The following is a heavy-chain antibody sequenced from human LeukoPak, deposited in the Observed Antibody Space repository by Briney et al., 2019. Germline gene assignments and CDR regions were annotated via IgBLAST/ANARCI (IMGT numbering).Heavy chain of an antibody. D-gene: IGHD6-19*01. CDR2: IYSGGST. Sequence: GGSLRLSCAASGFTVSSNYMSWVRQAPGKGLEWVSVIYSGGSTYYADSVKGRFTISRHNSKNTLYLQMNSLRAEDTAVYYCARDGAERSGWNYFDYWGQGTLVTVSS. CDR1: GFTVSSNY. V-gene: IGHV3-53*04. J-gene: IGHJ4*02. CDR3: ARDGAERSGWNYFDY.